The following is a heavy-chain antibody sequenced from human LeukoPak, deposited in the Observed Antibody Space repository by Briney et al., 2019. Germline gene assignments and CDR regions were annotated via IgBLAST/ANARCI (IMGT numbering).Heavy chain of an antibody. CDR2: IFYSGTT. J-gene: IGHJ4*02. V-gene: IGHV4-30-4*08. CDR3: ARGRGYGYGIDY. CDR1: GGSITSGGHY. D-gene: IGHD5-18*01. Sequence: SQTLSLTCTVSGGSITSGGHYWSWVRQPPGKGLEWIGHIFYSGTTLYNPTLKTRLTISEDTSNNQFSLRLTSLNAADTAVYYCARGRGYGYGIDYWGQGTLVTVSS.